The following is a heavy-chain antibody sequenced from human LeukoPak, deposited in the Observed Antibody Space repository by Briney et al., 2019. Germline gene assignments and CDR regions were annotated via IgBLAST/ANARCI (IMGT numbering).Heavy chain of an antibody. V-gene: IGHV4-39*07. CDR2: IYYSGST. CDR3: ARALYSSDSGYMDV. J-gene: IGHJ6*03. Sequence: PSETLSLTCTVSGGSISSSSYYWGWIRQPPGKGLEWIGSIYYSGSTYYNPSLKSRVTISVDTSKNQFSLKLSSVTAADTAVYYCARALYSSDSGYMDVWGKGTTVTVPS. D-gene: IGHD6-19*01. CDR1: GGSISSSSYY.